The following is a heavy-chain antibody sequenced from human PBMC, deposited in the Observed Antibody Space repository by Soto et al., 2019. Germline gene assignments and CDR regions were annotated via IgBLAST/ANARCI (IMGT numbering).Heavy chain of an antibody. D-gene: IGHD3-16*01. V-gene: IGHV3-21*01. CDR3: AREAYVGNPTEGMDV. Sequence: EVQLVESGGGLVKPGGSLRLSCAASGFTFSSYSMNWVRQAPGKGLEWVSSISSSSSYIYYADSVKGRFTISRDNAKNSLYLQMNRLRAEDTAVYNCAREAYVGNPTEGMDVWGQGTTVTVSS. CDR2: ISSSSSYI. J-gene: IGHJ6*02. CDR1: GFTFSSYS.